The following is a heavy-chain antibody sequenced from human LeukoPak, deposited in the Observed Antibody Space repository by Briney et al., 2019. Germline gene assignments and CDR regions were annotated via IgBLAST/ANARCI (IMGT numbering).Heavy chain of an antibody. CDR1: GGSISSHY. J-gene: IGHJ3*02. V-gene: IGHV4-4*07. CDR3: ARDRTGYSGYEVDPFDI. D-gene: IGHD5-12*01. CDR2: IYISGST. Sequence: PSETLSLTCTVSGGSISSHYWSWIRQPAGKRLEWIGRIYISGSTNYNPSLQSRVSMSVDSSKNQFSLNLNSVTAADTAVYFCARDRTGYSGYEVDPFDIWGQGTMVTVSS.